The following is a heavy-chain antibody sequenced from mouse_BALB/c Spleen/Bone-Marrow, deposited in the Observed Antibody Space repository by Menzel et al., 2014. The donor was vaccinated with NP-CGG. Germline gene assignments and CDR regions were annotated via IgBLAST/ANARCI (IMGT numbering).Heavy chain of an antibody. CDR2: INPSNGGT. Sequence: GAELVKPGASVKLSCKASGYTFTSYYKYWVKQRPGQGLEWIGEINPSNGGTNFNEKFKSKATLTVDKSSSTAYMQLSSLTSEDSAVYYCTRGRRDAMDYWGQGTSVTVSS. V-gene: IGHV1S16*01. CDR3: TRGRRDAMDY. J-gene: IGHJ4*01. CDR1: GYTFTSYY.